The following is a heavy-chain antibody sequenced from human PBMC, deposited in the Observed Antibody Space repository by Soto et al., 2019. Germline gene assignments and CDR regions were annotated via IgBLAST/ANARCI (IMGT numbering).Heavy chain of an antibody. CDR2: IYYSGST. V-gene: IGHV4-31*03. Sequence: SETLSLTCTVSGGSISSGGYYWSWIRQHPGKGLEWIVYIYYSGSTYYNPSLKSRVTISVDTSKNQFSLKQSSVTAADTAVYYCAREMVAAVGTSMGYDYWGQGTLVTVSS. D-gene: IGHD6-13*01. J-gene: IGHJ4*02. CDR3: AREMVAAVGTSMGYDY. CDR1: GGSISSGGYY.